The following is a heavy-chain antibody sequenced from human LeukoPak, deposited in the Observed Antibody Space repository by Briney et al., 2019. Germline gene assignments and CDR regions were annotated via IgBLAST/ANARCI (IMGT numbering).Heavy chain of an antibody. D-gene: IGHD5-18*01. Sequence: GESLKISCKGSGYSFTSYWIGWVRQMPGKGLEWMGIIYPGDSDTRYSPSFQGQVTISADKSISTAYLQWSSLKASDTAMYYCARTVDTAMVSNPYYFDYWGQGTLVTVSP. CDR2: IYPGDSDT. V-gene: IGHV5-51*01. J-gene: IGHJ4*02. CDR3: ARTVDTAMVSNPYYFDY. CDR1: GYSFTSYW.